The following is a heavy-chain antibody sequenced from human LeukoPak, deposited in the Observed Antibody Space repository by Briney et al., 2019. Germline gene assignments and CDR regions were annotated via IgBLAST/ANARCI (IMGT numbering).Heavy chain of an antibody. J-gene: IGHJ3*02. V-gene: IGHV3-49*04. D-gene: IGHD2-15*01. CDR2: IRSKTYGGTT. Sequence: GGSLRLSCTASGFTFGDYAMTWVRQAPGKGLEWIGFIRSKTYGGTTEYAASVKGRFTISRDDSKNIAYLQMNSLKTEDTAMYYCPRAHCSGGTCYGNDAFDIGGQGTMVTVSS. CDR3: PRAHCSGGTCYGNDAFDI. CDR1: GFTFGDYA.